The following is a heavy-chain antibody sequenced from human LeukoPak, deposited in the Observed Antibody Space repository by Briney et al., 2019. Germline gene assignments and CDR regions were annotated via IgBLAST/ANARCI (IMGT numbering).Heavy chain of an antibody. V-gene: IGHV3-7*01. Sequence: PGGSLRLSCAGSGFPFSDYWRAWVRQAPGKGREWGANMKEDGGEINYVDSVKGRFTISRDNAKNSLDLQMNSLRVDDTAVYYCVRDRGYSTFDYWGQGTLVIVSS. CDR1: GFPFSDYW. CDR3: VRDRGYSTFDY. D-gene: IGHD4-23*01. CDR2: MKEDGGEI. J-gene: IGHJ4*02.